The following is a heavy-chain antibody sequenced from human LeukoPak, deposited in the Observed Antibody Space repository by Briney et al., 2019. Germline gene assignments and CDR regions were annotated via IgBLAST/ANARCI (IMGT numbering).Heavy chain of an antibody. D-gene: IGHD1-26*01. J-gene: IGHJ4*02. V-gene: IGHV3-33*01. Sequence: PGGSLRLSCAASGFTFSSYGMHWVRQAPGKGLEWVAVIWYDGSNKYYADSVKGRFTISRDNSKNTLYLQMNSLRAEDTAVYYCARDAVGATGEFDYWGQGTLVTVSS. CDR3: ARDAVGATGEFDY. CDR2: IWYDGSNK. CDR1: GFTFSSYG.